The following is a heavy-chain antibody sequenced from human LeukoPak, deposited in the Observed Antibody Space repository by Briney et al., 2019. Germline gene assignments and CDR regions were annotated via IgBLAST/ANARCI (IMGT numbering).Heavy chain of an antibody. CDR2: ISSSSSYI. CDR1: GFTLSSYS. D-gene: IGHD6-13*01. Sequence: GGSLRLSCAASGFTLSSYSMNWVRQAPGKGLEWVSSISSSSSYIYYADSVKGRFTISRDNAKNSLYLQMNSLRAEDTAVYYCARGGIAAAGPFDYWGQGTLVTVSS. J-gene: IGHJ4*02. V-gene: IGHV3-21*01. CDR3: ARGGIAAAGPFDY.